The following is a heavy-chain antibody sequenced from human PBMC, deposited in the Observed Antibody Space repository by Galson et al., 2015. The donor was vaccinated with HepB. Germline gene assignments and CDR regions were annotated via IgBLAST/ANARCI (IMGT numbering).Heavy chain of an antibody. J-gene: IGHJ3*02. Sequence: SVKVSCKASGYTFTSYDINWVRQATGQGLEWMGWMNPNSGNTGYAQKFQGRVTMTRNTSISTAYMELSSLRSEDTAVYYCATLYPLPLDDAFDIWGQGTMVTVSS. CDR1: GYTFTSYD. CDR3: ATLYPLPLDDAFDI. V-gene: IGHV1-8*01. D-gene: IGHD2/OR15-2a*01. CDR2: MNPNSGNT.